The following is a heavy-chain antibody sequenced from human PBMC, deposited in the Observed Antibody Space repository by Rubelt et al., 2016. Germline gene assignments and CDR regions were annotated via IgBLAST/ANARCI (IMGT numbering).Heavy chain of an antibody. CDR2: INHSGST. CDR1: GGSFSGYY. V-gene: IGHV4-34*01. J-gene: IGHJ4*02. CDR3: ARRGYGSGSPFDY. Sequence: QVQLQQWGAGLLKPSETLSLTCAVYGGSFSGYYWSWIRQPPGKGLEWIGEINHSGSTNYNPSLKRRVTISVDTSKNQFSLKLSSVTAADTAVYYCARRGYGSGSPFDYWGQGTLVTVSS. D-gene: IGHD3-10*01.